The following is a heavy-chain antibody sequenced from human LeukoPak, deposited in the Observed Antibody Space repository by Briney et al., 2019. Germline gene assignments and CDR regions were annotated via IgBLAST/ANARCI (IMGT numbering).Heavy chain of an antibody. CDR1: GFTFSSYS. V-gene: IGHV3-48*01. CDR3: AREDY. Sequence: GGSLRLSCAASGFTFSSYSMNWVRQAPGKGLEWVSYISSSSGTIYYADSVKGRFTISRDNAKNSLYLQMNSLRAEDTAVYYCAREDYWGQGTLVTVSS. CDR2: ISSSSGTI. J-gene: IGHJ4*02.